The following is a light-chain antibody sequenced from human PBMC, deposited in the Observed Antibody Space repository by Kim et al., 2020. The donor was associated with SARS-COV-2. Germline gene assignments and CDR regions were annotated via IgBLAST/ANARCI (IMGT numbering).Light chain of an antibody. V-gene: IGKV3-20*01. Sequence: EIVLTQSPGTLSLSPGERATLSCRASQSISRSYLAWYQQQPGQAPRLLIYGASSRATGIPDRFSGSASGTDFTLTISRLEPEDFAMYYCHQYGSSPRTLGGGTKVDIK. CDR3: HQYGSSPRT. J-gene: IGKJ4*01. CDR1: QSISRSY. CDR2: GAS.